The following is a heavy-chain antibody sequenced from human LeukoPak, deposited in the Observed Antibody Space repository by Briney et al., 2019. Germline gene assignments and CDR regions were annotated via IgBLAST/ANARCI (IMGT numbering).Heavy chain of an antibody. CDR1: GFTFSSYG. D-gene: IGHD2-2*01. J-gene: IGHJ4*02. CDR3: AKDGGSPVVPVARPVYFDY. CDR2: IRYDGSNK. Sequence: GGSLRLSCAASGFTFSSYGMHWVRQAPGKGLEWVAFIRYDGSNKYYADSVKGRFTISRDNSKNTLYLQMNSLRAEDTAVYYCAKDGGSPVVPVARPVYFDYWGQGTLVTVSS. V-gene: IGHV3-30*02.